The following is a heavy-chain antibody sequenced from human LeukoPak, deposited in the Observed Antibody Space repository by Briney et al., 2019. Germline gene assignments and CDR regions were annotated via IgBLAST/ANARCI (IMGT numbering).Heavy chain of an antibody. D-gene: IGHD4-23*01. CDR2: ISAYNGNT. CDR3: ARDNSMHERGWWFDP. J-gene: IGHJ5*02. V-gene: IGHV1-18*01. Sequence: ASVKVSCKASGYTFTSYGISWVRQAPGQGLEWMGWISAYNGNTNYAQKLQGRVTMTTDTSTSTAYMELRSLKSDDTAVYYCARDNSMHERGWWFDPWGQGTLVTVSS. CDR1: GYTFTSYG.